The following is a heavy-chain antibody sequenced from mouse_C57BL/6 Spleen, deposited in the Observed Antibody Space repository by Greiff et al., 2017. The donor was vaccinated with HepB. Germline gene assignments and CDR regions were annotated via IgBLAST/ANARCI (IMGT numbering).Heavy chain of an antibody. J-gene: IGHJ3*01. CDR2: INPNNGGT. CDR3: ARKNDGYYEGVFAY. D-gene: IGHD2-3*01. V-gene: IGHV1-18*01. CDR1: GYTFTDYN. Sequence: VQLQQSGPELVKPGASVKIPCKASGYTFTDYNMDWVKQSHGKSLEWIGDINPNNGGTIYNQKFKGKATLTVDKSSSTAYMELRSLTSEDTAVYYCARKNDGYYEGVFAYWGQGTLVTVSA.